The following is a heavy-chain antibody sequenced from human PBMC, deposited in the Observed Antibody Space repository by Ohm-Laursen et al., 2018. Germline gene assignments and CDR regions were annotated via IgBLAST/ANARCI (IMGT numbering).Heavy chain of an antibody. J-gene: IGHJ4*02. CDR2: ISWNSGSI. CDR1: GFTFDDYA. Sequence: SLRLSCAAPGFTFDDYAMHWVRQAPGKGLEWASGISWNSGSIGYADSVKGRFTISRDNAKNSLYLQMNSLRAEDTAVYYCARDRYYDFWSGSKVLDYWGQGTLVTVSS. V-gene: IGHV3-9*01. D-gene: IGHD3-3*01. CDR3: ARDRYYDFWSGSKVLDY.